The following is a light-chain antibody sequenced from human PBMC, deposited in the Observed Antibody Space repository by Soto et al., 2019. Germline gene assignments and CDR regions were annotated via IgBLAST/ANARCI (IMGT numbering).Light chain of an antibody. J-gene: IGKJ3*01. Sequence: EIVLTQSPATLSLCPGERATLSCRASQSVSSYLAWYQQKPGQAPRLLIYDASNRATGIPARFSGSGSGTDFTLTISSLEPEDFALYYCQQRDTWPLTFGPGTTVDFK. V-gene: IGKV3-11*01. CDR1: QSVSSY. CDR2: DAS. CDR3: QQRDTWPLT.